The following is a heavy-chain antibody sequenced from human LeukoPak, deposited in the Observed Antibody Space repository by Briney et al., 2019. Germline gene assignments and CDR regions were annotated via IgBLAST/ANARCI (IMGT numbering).Heavy chain of an antibody. CDR3: AGGPTTSSWSRFDP. Sequence: GGSLRLSCAASGFAFSSYTMAWVRQAPGKGLEWVSGISGSGARTFYADSVKGRFTISRDNSKNTLYLQMTSLRAEDTALYYCAGGPTTSSWSRFDPWGQGTLVTVSS. CDR1: GFAFSSYT. D-gene: IGHD6-13*01. J-gene: IGHJ5*02. CDR2: ISGSGART. V-gene: IGHV3-23*01.